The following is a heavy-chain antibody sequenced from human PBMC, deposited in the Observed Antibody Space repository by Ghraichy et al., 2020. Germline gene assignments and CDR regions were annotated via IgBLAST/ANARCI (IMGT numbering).Heavy chain of an antibody. CDR2: MNPNSGNT. D-gene: IGHD6-6*01. J-gene: IGHJ6*02. CDR1: GYTFTSYD. V-gene: IGHV1-8*01. Sequence: ASVKVSCKASGYTFTSYDINWVRQATGQGLEWMGWMNPNSGNTGYAQKFQGRVTMTRNTSISTAYMELSSLRSEDTAVYYCARDYSSSSRDYGMDVWGQGTTVTVSS. CDR3: ARDYSSSSRDYGMDV.